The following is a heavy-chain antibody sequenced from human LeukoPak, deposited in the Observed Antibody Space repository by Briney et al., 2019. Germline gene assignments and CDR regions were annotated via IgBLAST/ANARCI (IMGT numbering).Heavy chain of an antibody. D-gene: IGHD6-13*01. Sequence: PGESLRLSCTTSGFIFSNYGFHWVRQAPGKGLEWVALIRNDIPKDGINKYYADSIRGRFTISRDNSKNTVYLQMNSLRVADTAMYCCAKGDSNWGQGTLVTVSS. V-gene: IGHV3-30*02. CDR2: IPKDGINK. CDR3: AKGDSN. CDR1: GFIFSNYG. J-gene: IGHJ4*02.